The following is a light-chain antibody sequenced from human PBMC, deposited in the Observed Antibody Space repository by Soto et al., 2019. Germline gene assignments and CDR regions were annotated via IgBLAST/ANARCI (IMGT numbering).Light chain of an antibody. Sequence: QSVLTQPPSVSGSPGQSVTVSCTGTSSDVGSYNRVSWYQQPPGTAPKLMIYEVSNRPSGVPDRFSGSKSGNTASLTISGLQAEDEADYYCSSYTSSSPPGVVFGGGTKLTVL. CDR1: SSDVGSYNR. CDR2: EVS. V-gene: IGLV2-18*02. J-gene: IGLJ2*01. CDR3: SSYTSSSPPGVV.